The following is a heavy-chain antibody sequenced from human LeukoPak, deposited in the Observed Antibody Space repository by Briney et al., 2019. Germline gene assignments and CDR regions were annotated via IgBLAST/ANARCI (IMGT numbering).Heavy chain of an antibody. Sequence: SVKVSCKASGGTFSSYAISWVRQAPGQGLERMGGIIPIFGTANYAQKFQGRVTITADESTSTAYMELSSLRSEDTAVYYCASNPYSGSYHHLDYWGQGTLVTVSS. D-gene: IGHD1-26*01. CDR2: IIPIFGTA. CDR1: GGTFSSYA. J-gene: IGHJ4*02. CDR3: ASNPYSGSYHHLDY. V-gene: IGHV1-69*13.